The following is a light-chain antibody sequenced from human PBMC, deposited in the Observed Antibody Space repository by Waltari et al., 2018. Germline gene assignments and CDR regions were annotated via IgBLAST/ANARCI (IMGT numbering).Light chain of an antibody. CDR3: ATWDSNLNAWL. J-gene: IGLJ2*01. V-gene: IGLV1-44*01. CDR1: SSTLGTNS. CDR2: RKS. Sequence: QSILTQSHSASGTPGQRVTISCSGISSTLGTNSVTWYQHVPGAAPRLLLYRKSLRPSGVPDRFSGSKSGTSASLAISGLQSEDEAVYYCATWDSNLNAWLFGGGTKVTVL.